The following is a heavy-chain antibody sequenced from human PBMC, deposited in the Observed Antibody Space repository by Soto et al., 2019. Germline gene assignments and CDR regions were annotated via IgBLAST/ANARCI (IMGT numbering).Heavy chain of an antibody. Sequence: PSETLSLTCTVSGGSISSSSYYWGWIRQPPGKGLEWIGSIYYSGSTYYSPSLKSRVTISVDTSKNQFSLKLGSVTAADTAVYYCARQRESGSYYFDYWGQGTLVTVSS. CDR1: GGSISSSSYY. D-gene: IGHD1-26*01. J-gene: IGHJ4*02. CDR2: IYYSGST. CDR3: ARQRESGSYYFDY. V-gene: IGHV4-39*01.